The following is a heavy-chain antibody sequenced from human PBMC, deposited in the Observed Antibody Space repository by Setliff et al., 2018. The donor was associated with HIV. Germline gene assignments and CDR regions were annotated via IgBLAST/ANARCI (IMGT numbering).Heavy chain of an antibody. J-gene: IGHJ4*02. CDR3: ATFDYYDSSGFYYGGGH. D-gene: IGHD3-22*01. Sequence: SETLSLTCAVYGGSFSGYYCWSWIRQSPGERLEWIGDITHSGSAEYSPSFRSRVTISVDTSKNQLSLKLNSVTAADTAVYYCATFDYYDSSGFYYGGGHWGQGTLVTVSS. CDR1: GGSFSGYY. CDR2: ITHSGSA. V-gene: IGHV4-34*01.